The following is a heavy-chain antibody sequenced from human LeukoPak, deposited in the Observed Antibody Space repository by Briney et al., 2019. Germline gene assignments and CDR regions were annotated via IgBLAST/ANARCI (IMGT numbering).Heavy chain of an antibody. J-gene: IGHJ6*02. CDR1: GYTFTSYG. Sequence: ASVKVSCKVSGYTFTSYGISWVRQAPGQGLEWMGWISAYNGNTNYAQKLQGRVTMTTDTSTSTAYMELRRLRSDDTAVYYCARDYGYYDSSGYYSYYYYGMDVWGQGTTVTVSS. CDR3: ARDYGYYDSSGYYSYYYYGMDV. D-gene: IGHD3-22*01. CDR2: ISAYNGNT. V-gene: IGHV1-18*01.